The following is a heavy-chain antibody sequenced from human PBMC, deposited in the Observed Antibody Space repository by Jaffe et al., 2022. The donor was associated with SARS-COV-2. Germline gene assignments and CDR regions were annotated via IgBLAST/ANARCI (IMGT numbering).Heavy chain of an antibody. Sequence: QVQLVQSGAEVKKPGASVKVSCKASGYTFTSYYMHWVRQAPGQGLEWMGIINPSGGSTSYAQKFQGRVTMTRDTSTSTVYMELSSLRSEDTAVYYCARDCATISGATLVWENWFDPWGQGTLVTVSS. D-gene: IGHD5-12*01. V-gene: IGHV1-46*01. CDR1: GYTFTSYY. CDR2: INPSGGST. CDR3: ARDCATISGATLVWENWFDP. J-gene: IGHJ5*02.